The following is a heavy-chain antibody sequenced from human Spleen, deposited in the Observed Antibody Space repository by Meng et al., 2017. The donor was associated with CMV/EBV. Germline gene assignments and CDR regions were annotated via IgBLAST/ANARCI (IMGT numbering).Heavy chain of an antibody. CDR1: GGTFRSFA. V-gene: IGHV1-69*05. CDR3: ARDVRGSGRLDHYYGMDV. D-gene: IGHD3-16*02. Sequence: SVKVSCKVSGGTFRSFAISWVRQAPEQGLEWMGVIIPMFGTAKYAQKFQGRVTITTDESTSTAYMELSSLRSEDTAVYSCARDVRGSGRLDHYYGMDVWGQGTTVTVSS. CDR2: IIPMFGTA. J-gene: IGHJ6*02.